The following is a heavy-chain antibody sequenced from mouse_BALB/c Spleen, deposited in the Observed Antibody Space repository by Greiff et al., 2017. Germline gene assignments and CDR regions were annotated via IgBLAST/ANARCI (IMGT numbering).Heavy chain of an antibody. Sequence: VKLVESGPGLVAPSQSLSITCTVSGFSLTSYGVHWVRQPPGKGLEWLGVIWAGGSTNYNSALMSRLSISKDNSKSQVFLKMNSLQTDDTAMYYCARESPSLDYFDYWGQGTTLTVSS. V-gene: IGHV2-9*02. CDR1: GFSLTSYG. CDR2: IWAGGST. J-gene: IGHJ2*01. D-gene: IGHD4-1*01. CDR3: ARESPSLDYFDY.